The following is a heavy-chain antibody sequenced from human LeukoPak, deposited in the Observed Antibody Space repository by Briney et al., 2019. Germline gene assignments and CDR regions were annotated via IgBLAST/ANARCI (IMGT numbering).Heavy chain of an antibody. D-gene: IGHD3-22*01. CDR2: ISGSGITT. CDR3: AKVESGIVRRYYFDC. CDR1: GFTFDKYA. J-gene: IGHJ4*02. V-gene: IGHV3-23*01. Sequence: GGSLRLSCAASGFTFDKYAMSWVRQAPGKGLEWVSTISGSGITTFYADSVKGRFTITRDTSGNTLHLHKNSLRAEDAAVYYCAKVESGIVRRYYFDCWGQGTLVTLSS.